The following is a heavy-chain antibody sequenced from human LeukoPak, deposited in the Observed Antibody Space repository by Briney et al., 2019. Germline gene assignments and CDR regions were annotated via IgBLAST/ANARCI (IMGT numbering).Heavy chain of an antibody. CDR2: ISGSGGST. CDR3: AKANRYSYGPDAFDI. J-gene: IGHJ3*02. CDR1: GFTFSSYA. D-gene: IGHD5-18*01. V-gene: IGHV3-23*01. Sequence: GGSLRLSCAASGFTFSSYAMSWVRQAPGKGLEWVSAISGSGGSTYYADSVKGRFTISRDNSKNTLYLQMNSLRAEDTAVYYCAKANRYSYGPDAFDIWGQGTMVTVTS.